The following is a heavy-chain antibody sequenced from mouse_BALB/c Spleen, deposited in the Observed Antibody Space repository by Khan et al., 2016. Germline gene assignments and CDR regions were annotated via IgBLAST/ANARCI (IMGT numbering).Heavy chain of an antibody. D-gene: IGHD2-1*01. V-gene: IGHV1S135*01. CDR3: AIWDGNYVPFAY. J-gene: IGHJ3*01. CDR2: IDPYNGVS. CDR1: GYAFTTYN. Sequence: VQLQQSGPELVKPGASVKVSCKGSGYAFTTYNMYWVKQSHGKSLEWIGYIDPYNGVSSYNQKFKDKATLTVDESSSTASMHLNSLTSEDSAVYYCAIWDGNYVPFAYWGQGTLVTVSA.